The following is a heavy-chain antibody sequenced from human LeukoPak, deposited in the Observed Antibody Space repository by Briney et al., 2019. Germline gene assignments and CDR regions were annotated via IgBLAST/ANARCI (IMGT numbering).Heavy chain of an antibody. CDR3: ASLYYYGSRG. D-gene: IGHD3-22*01. CDR2: INSDGSST. J-gene: IGHJ4*02. V-gene: IGHV3-74*01. Sequence: PGGSLRLSCAASGFTFSSQWMHWVRQAPGTGLVWVSRINSDGSSTSYADSVKGRFTISRDNAKSTLYLQMNSLRAEDTAVYCCASLYYYGSRGWGQGTLVTVSS. CDR1: GFTFSSQW.